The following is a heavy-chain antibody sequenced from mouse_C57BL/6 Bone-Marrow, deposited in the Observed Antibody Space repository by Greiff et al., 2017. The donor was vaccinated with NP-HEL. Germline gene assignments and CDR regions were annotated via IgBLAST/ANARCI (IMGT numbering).Heavy chain of an antibody. J-gene: IGHJ2*01. Sequence: EVQLVESGGGLVQPKGSLKLSCAASGFSFNTYAMNWVRQAPGKGLEWVARIRSKSNNYATYYADSVKDRFTISRDDSESMLYLQMNNLKTEDTAMYYCVIHYYGSSYFDYWGQGTTLTVSS. CDR3: VIHYYGSSYFDY. D-gene: IGHD1-1*01. CDR1: GFSFNTYA. CDR2: IRSKSNNYAT. V-gene: IGHV10-1*01.